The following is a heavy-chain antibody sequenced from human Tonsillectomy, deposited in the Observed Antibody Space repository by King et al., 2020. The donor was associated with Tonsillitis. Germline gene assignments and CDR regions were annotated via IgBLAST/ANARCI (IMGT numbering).Heavy chain of an antibody. V-gene: IGHV3-11*05. CDR1: GFIFSDYY. Sequence: VQLVESGGGLVKPGGSLRLSCAASGFIFSDYYMSWIRQAPGKGLEGVSYISSRSTYTNYADFVKGRFTISRDNAKNSLYLQMNSLRDEDSAVYYCAGVEHSRSSDYWGQETLVTVSS. D-gene: IGHD6-6*01. CDR3: AGVEHSRSSDY. J-gene: IGHJ4*02. CDR2: ISSRSTYT.